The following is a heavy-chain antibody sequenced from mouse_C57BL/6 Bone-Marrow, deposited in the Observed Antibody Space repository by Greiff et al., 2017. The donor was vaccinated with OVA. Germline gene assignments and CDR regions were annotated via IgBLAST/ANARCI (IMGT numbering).Heavy chain of an antibody. CDR2: IWSGGST. V-gene: IGHV2-2*01. CDR3: ARRRGSSYGYFDV. Sequence: VKLMESGPGLVQPSQSLSITCTVSGFSLTSYGVPWVRQSPGKGLEWLGVIWSGGSTDYNAAFISRLSISKDNSKSQVFFKMNSLQADDTAIYYCARRRGSSYGYFDVWGTGTTVTVSS. D-gene: IGHD1-1*01. J-gene: IGHJ1*03. CDR1: GFSLTSYG.